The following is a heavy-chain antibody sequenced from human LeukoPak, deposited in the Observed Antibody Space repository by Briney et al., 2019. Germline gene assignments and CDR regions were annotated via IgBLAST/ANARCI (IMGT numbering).Heavy chain of an antibody. D-gene: IGHD6-19*01. J-gene: IGHJ5*02. V-gene: IGHV3-15*01. CDR1: GFTFSNAW. CDR2: IKSKTDGGTT. CDR3: TTETKQWLAPHWFDP. Sequence: GGFLRLSCAASGFTFSNAWMSWVRQAPGKGLEWVGRIKSKTDGGTTDYAAPVKGRFTISRDDSKNTLYLQMNSLKTEDTAVYYCTTETKQWLAPHWFDPWGQGTLVTVSS.